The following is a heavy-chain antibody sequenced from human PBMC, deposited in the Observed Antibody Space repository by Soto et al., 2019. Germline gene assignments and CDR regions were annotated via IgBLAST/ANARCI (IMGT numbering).Heavy chain of an antibody. V-gene: IGHV3-49*03. J-gene: IGHJ3*02. CDR3: TRVSETYYYDSSGYLGAFDI. D-gene: IGHD3-22*01. CDR1: GFTFGDYA. Sequence: SLRLSCTASGFTFGDYAMSWFRQAPGKGLEWVGFIRSKAYGGTTEYAASVKGRFTISRDDSKSIAYLQMNSLKTEDTAVYYCTRVSETYYYDSSGYLGAFDIWGQGTMVTVS. CDR2: IRSKAYGGTT.